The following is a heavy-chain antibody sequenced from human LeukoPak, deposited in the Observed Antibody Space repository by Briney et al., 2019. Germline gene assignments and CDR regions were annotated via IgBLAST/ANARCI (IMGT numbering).Heavy chain of an antibody. V-gene: IGHV4-39*01. CDR2: IYYRGSA. CDR1: GGSISSSTYY. Sequence: PSETLSLTCTVSGGSISSSTYYWGWIRQPPGKGLEWIGSIYYRGSAFYNPSLKSRVTMSVDTSKNQFSLELSSVTAADSAVYYCARPRMDGSNLLPGPWGQGILVTVSS. D-gene: IGHD4-23*01. CDR3: ARPRMDGSNLLPGP. J-gene: IGHJ5*02.